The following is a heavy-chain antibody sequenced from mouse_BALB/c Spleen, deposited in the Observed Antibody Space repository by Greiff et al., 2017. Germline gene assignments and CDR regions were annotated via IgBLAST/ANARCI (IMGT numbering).Heavy chain of an antibody. CDR1: GFTFSDYY. CDR3: ARDWITTDWYFDV. V-gene: IGHV5-4*02. Sequence: EVQVVESGGGLVKPGGSLKLSCAASGFTFSDYYMYWVRQTPEKRLEWVATISDGGSYTYYPDSVKGRFTISRDNAKNNLYLQMSSLKSEDTAMYYCARDWITTDWYFDVWGAGTTVTVSS. D-gene: IGHD1-1*01. J-gene: IGHJ1*01. CDR2: ISDGGSYT.